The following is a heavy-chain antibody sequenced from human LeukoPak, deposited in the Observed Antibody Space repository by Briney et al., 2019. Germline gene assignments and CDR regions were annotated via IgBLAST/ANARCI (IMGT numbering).Heavy chain of an antibody. D-gene: IGHD3-16*02. CDR2: ISSSGSSI. V-gene: IGHV3-11*01. CDR3: ASSRPHRATQH. CDR1: GFTFSDYY. Sequence: PGGSLRLSCAASGFTFSDYYMSWIRQAPGKGLEWVSYISSSGSSIYYADSVKGRFTISRDNAKNSLYLQMNSLRAEDTAAYYCASSRPHRATQHWGQGTLVTVSS. J-gene: IGHJ1*01.